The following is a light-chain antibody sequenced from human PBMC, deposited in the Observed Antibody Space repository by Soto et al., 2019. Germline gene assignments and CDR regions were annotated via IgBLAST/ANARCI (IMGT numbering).Light chain of an antibody. V-gene: IGLV2-14*01. Sequence: QSALTQPASVSGSPGQSITISCSGTSSDVGDYHYVSWYQQLPGKAPKLVIHEVSNRPSGVSGRFSGSKSGNTDALTISGLQAEDEADYYCSSYSATSSVVFGGGTKLPV. CDR2: EVS. CDR1: SSDVGDYHY. J-gene: IGLJ2*01. CDR3: SSYSATSSVV.